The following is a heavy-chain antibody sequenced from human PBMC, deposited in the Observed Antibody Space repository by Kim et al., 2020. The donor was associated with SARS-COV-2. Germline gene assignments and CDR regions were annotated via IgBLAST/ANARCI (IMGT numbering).Heavy chain of an antibody. D-gene: IGHD5-18*01. Sequence: ASVKVSCKASGYTFTSHGISWVRQAPGQGLEWMGWISAYNGNTNYAQKLQGRVTMTTDTSTSTAYMELRSLRSDDTAVYYCARGRLRGYSYGGAFDIWGQGTMVTVSS. CDR3: ARGRLRGYSYGGAFDI. J-gene: IGHJ3*02. V-gene: IGHV1-18*01. CDR1: GYTFTSHG. CDR2: ISAYNGNT.